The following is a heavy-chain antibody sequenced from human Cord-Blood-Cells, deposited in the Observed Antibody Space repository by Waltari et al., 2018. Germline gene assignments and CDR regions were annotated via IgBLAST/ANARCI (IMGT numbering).Heavy chain of an antibody. CDR1: GFTFSSYA. CDR2: ISYDGSNK. CDR3: ARGTFQNWGYFDY. D-gene: IGHD7-27*01. J-gene: IGHJ4*02. V-gene: IGHV3-30-3*01. Sequence: QVQLVESGGGVVQPGRSLRLSCAASGFTFSSYAMPWVRPAPGKGLEWVAVISYDGSNKYYADSVKGRFTISRDNSKNTLYLQMNSLRAEDTAVYYCARGTFQNWGYFDYWGQGTLVTVSS.